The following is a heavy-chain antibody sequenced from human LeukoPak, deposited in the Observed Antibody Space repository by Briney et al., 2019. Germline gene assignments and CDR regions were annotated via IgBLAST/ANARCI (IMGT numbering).Heavy chain of an antibody. Sequence: GGSLRLSCTVSGFTVSSNSMSWVRQAPGKGLEWVSFIYSDNTHYSDSVKGRFTISRDNSKNTLYLQMNSLRAEDTAVYYCARDYGSGWYYMDVWGKGTTVTISS. CDR2: IYSDNT. D-gene: IGHD6-19*01. CDR3: ARDYGSGWYYMDV. J-gene: IGHJ6*03. CDR1: GFTVSSNS. V-gene: IGHV3-53*01.